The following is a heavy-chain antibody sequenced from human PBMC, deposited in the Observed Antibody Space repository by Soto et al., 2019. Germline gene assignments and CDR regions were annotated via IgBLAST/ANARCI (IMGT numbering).Heavy chain of an antibody. J-gene: IGHJ4*02. Sequence: QVQLQESGPGLVKPSQTLSLTCTVSVGSISSGGYYWSWIRQHPGKGLEWIGYIYYSGSTYYNPSLKSRVTISVDTSKNQFSLKLSSVTAADTAVYYCARVGIVVVPAAIPYYFDYWGQGTLVTVSS. V-gene: IGHV4-31*03. CDR2: IYYSGST. CDR1: VGSISSGGYY. D-gene: IGHD2-2*03. CDR3: ARVGIVVVPAAIPYYFDY.